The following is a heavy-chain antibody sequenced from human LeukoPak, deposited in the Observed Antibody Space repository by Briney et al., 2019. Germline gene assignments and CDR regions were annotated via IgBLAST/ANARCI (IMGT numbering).Heavy chain of an antibody. J-gene: IGHJ4*02. CDR3: ERLAFRSNSYISGIDY. CDR1: GFTFSSNY. D-gene: IGHD4-11*01. Sequence: GGSLRLSCAASGFTFSSNYMSWVRQAPGKGLEWVSAIYSGGSTYYADSVKGRFIISRDNSKDTAFLKMNSLRAEDTAVYYCERLAFRSNSYISGIDYWGQGTLVTVSS. V-gene: IGHV3-53*01. CDR2: IYSGGST.